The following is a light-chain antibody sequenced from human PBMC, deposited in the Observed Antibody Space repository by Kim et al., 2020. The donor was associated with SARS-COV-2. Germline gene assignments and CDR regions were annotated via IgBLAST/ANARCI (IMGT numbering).Light chain of an antibody. CDR1: QDISNY. CDR3: QQYDNLPIT. Sequence: DIQMTQSPSSLSASVGDRVTITCQASQDISNYLNWYQQKPGKAPKLLIYDASNLETGVPSRFSGSGSGTDFTFTISSLQPEDIATYYCQQYDNLPITFGPGKRLEIK. J-gene: IGKJ5*01. CDR2: DAS. V-gene: IGKV1-33*01.